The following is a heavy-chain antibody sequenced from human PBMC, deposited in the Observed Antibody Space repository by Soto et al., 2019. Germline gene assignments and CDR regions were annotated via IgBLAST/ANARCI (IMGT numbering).Heavy chain of an antibody. V-gene: IGHV4-34*02. D-gene: IGHD2-2*01. J-gene: IGHJ6*02. CDR3: ARGLHKDCSSARCYGSLGYYYYGMDV. Sequence: QVQLQQWGAGLLKPSETLSLTCAVYGESFSGYYWSWIRQPPGKGLEWIGEINHSGSTNYNPSLKGRDTISVDTSKNQISLKLSSVTAADTAVYYCARGLHKDCSSARCYGSLGYYYYGMDVWGQGTTVTVSS. CDR1: GESFSGYY. CDR2: INHSGST.